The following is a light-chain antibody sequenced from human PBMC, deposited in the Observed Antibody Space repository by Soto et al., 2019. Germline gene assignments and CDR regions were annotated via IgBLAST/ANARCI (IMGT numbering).Light chain of an antibody. CDR2: DVS. Sequence: QSALTQPASVSGSPGQSITISCTGTSSDVGAYNYVSWYQQHPGKAPKLMIYDVSNRPAGVSNRFSGSKSGNTASLTISGLQAEDGAGYFGKSYTGSSTFVVFGGGTKLTVL. V-gene: IGLV2-14*03. J-gene: IGLJ2*01. CDR3: KSYTGSSTFVV. CDR1: SSDVGAYNY.